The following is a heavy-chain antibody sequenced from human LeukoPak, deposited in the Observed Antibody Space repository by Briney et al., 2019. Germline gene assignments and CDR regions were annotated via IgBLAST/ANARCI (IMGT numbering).Heavy chain of an antibody. CDR2: ISAYNGNT. D-gene: IGHD3-22*01. V-gene: IGHV1-18*01. CDR1: GCTFTSYG. Sequence: ASVKVSCKASGCTFTSYGISWVRQAPGQGLEWMGWISAYNGNTNYAQKLQGRVTMTTDTSTSTAYMELRSLRSDDTAVYYCARGESHYYDSSGYFDYWGQGTLVTVSS. CDR3: ARGESHYYDSSGYFDY. J-gene: IGHJ4*02.